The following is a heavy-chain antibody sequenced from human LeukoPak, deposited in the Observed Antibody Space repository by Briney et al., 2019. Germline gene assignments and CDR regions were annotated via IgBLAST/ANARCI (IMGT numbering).Heavy chain of an antibody. J-gene: IGHJ6*02. D-gene: IGHD6-25*01. Sequence: GGSLRPSCAASGFTFSSYSMNWVRQAPGKGLEWVSSISSSSSYIYYADSVKGRFTISRDNAKNSLYLQMNSLRAEDTAVYYCARDMGIAAPYYYYYYGMDVWGQGTTVTVSS. V-gene: IGHV3-21*01. CDR3: ARDMGIAAPYYYYYYGMDV. CDR1: GFTFSSYS. CDR2: ISSSSSYI.